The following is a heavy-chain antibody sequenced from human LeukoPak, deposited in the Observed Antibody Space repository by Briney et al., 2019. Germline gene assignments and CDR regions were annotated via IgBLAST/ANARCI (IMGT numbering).Heavy chain of an antibody. Sequence: GGSLRLSCAASGFTFSTYAMSWVRQAPWKGLEWVSALSGSGTGTSYAESVQGRFTISRDNSKNTLYLQMNSLRAEDTAVYYCAKGLYQYFGSGSYTLDHWGQGTQVTVSS. V-gene: IGHV3-23*01. CDR2: LSGSGTGT. J-gene: IGHJ4*02. CDR1: GFTFSTYA. D-gene: IGHD3-10*01. CDR3: AKGLYQYFGSGSYTLDH.